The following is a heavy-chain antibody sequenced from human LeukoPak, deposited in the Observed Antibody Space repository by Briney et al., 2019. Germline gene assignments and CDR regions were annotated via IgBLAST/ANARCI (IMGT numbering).Heavy chain of an antibody. CDR3: ASLPGIAAAGTPTHFDY. CDR1: GGSFSGYY. CDR2: XXHSGST. V-gene: IGHV4-34*01. J-gene: IGHJ4*02. Sequence: PSETLSLTCAVYGGSFSGYYWSWIRQPPXXXXXXXXXXXHSGSTNYNPSLKSRVTISVDTSKNQFSLKLSSVTAADTAVYYCASLPGIAAAGTPTHFDYWGQGTLVTVSS. D-gene: IGHD6-13*01.